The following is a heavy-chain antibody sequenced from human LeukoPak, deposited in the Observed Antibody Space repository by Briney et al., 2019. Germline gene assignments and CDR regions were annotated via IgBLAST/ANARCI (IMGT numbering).Heavy chain of an antibody. CDR3: ATPLTVTSESFDY. CDR2: ILSKSAGGTT. Sequence: GGSLRLSCAVSGFTFSNAWMSCVRQAPGRGRERVGRILSKSAGGTTDYAAHVKGRFTISRAESKNTLYLQMNNLKIEDTGVYYCATPLTVTSESFDYWGQGTLVTVSS. CDR1: GFTFSNAW. D-gene: IGHD4-17*01. J-gene: IGHJ4*02. V-gene: IGHV3-15*07.